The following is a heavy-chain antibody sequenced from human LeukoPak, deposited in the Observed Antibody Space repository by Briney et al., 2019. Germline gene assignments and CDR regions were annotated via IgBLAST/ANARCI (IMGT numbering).Heavy chain of an antibody. CDR2: ISMNSDWT. CDR3: AKDLGGTWNGAFDI. V-gene: IGHV3-23*01. D-gene: IGHD1-1*01. J-gene: IGHJ3*02. CDR1: GFTFRRHA. Sequence: PGGSLRLSCAAAGFTFRRHAMSWVRQAPGKGPECVSVISMNSDWTYYADSVKGRFTISRDNSKNTLYLQMNSLRAEDTALYYCAKDLGGTWNGAFDIWGQGTMVTVSS.